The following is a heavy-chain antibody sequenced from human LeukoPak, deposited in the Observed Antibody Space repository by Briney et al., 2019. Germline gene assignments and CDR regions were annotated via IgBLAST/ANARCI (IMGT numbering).Heavy chain of an antibody. CDR3: ARDRVYYDILTGSYDY. CDR2: VSYDGSNK. D-gene: IGHD3-9*01. Sequence: PGRSLRLSCAASGFTFSRYAMHWVRQAPGKGLEWVAVVSYDGSNKYYADSVKGRFTISRDNSKNTLYLQMNSLRVEDTAVYYCARDRVYYDILTGSYDYWGQGTLVTVSS. V-gene: IGHV3-30-3*01. J-gene: IGHJ4*02. CDR1: GFTFSRYA.